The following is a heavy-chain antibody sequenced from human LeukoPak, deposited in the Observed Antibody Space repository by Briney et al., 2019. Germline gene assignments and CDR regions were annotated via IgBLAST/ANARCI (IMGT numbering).Heavy chain of an antibody. CDR2: IYYSGTT. D-gene: IGHD5-12*01. J-gene: IGHJ4*02. CDR1: GGSISSSSYY. CDR3: ASEPFSDYDGPFDY. V-gene: IGHV4-39*07. Sequence: SETLSLTCTVSGGSISSSSYYWGWIRQSPGKGLEWIGSIYYSGTTYYNPSLKSRVTISVDTSKNQFSLKMSSVTAADTAVYYCASEPFSDYDGPFDYWGQGTLVTDSS.